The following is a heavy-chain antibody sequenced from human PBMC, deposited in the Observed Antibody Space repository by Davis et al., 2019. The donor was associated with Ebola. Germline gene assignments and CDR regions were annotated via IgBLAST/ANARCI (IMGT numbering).Heavy chain of an antibody. J-gene: IGHJ6*03. D-gene: IGHD2-2*01. Sequence: GGSLRLSCAASGFTFSSYAMHWVRQAPGKGLEWVGRIKSKTDGGTTDYAAPVKGRFTISRDDSKNTLYLHMNSLKTEDTAVYYCTADVVPAATRGVYYYYYYMDVWGKGTTVTVSS. CDR2: IKSKTDGGTT. CDR1: GFTFSSYA. V-gene: IGHV3-15*01. CDR3: TADVVPAATRGVYYYYYYMDV.